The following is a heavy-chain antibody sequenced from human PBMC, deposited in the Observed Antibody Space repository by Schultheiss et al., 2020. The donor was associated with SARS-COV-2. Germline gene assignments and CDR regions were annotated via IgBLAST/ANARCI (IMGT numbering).Heavy chain of an antibody. CDR2: IRSKAYGGTT. V-gene: IGHV3-49*04. CDR3: AKLSNSAFDI. J-gene: IGHJ3*02. Sequence: GGSLRLSCTASGFTFGDYPMSWVRQAPGKGLEWVGFIRSKAYGGTTEFAASVQGRFSISRDDSKSIAYLQMNSLKTEDTAVYYCAKLSNSAFDIWGQGTTVTVSS. D-gene: IGHD4-11*01. CDR1: GFTFGDYP.